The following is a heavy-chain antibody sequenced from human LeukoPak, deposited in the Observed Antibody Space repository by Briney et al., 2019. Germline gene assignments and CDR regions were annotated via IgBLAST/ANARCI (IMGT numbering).Heavy chain of an antibody. CDR1: GITFSSYA. J-gene: IGHJ6*04. V-gene: IGHV3-23*01. D-gene: IGHD3-3*01. CDR3: AKDYYTDSYDCWSGYPWDV. Sequence: PGVPLRLSCVASGITFSSYAMGWVRQAPWKGPEWVSAISGSGGGTYYADSVKGRFTISRDNSKNTLYLQMDSLRAEDKAVYYCAKDYYTDSYDCWSGYPWDVWGKGTTVTVSS. CDR2: ISGSGGGT.